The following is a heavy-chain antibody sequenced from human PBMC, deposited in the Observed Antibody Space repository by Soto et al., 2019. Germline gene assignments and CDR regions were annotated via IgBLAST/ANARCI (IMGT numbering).Heavy chain of an antibody. CDR3: ARSPYSYGPIDY. Sequence: GGSLRLSCAASGFTVISNYMSWVRQAPGKGLEWVSVIYSGGSTYYADSVKGRFTISRDNSKNTLYLQMNSLRAEDTAVYYCARSPYSYGPIDYWGQGTLVTVSS. V-gene: IGHV3-66*01. CDR1: GFTVISNY. D-gene: IGHD5-18*01. J-gene: IGHJ4*02. CDR2: IYSGGST.